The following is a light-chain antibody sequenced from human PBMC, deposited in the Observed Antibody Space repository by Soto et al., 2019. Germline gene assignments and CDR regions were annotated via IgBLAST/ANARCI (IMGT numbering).Light chain of an antibody. CDR2: GAS. CDR1: QSVSSNY. J-gene: IGKJ1*01. V-gene: IGKV3-20*01. Sequence: ESVLTQSPGTLSLSQGERATLSCRASQSVSSNYLAWYQQKPGQAPRPLIYGASTRASGIPDRFSCSGSGTEFTLTISSLEPEDSAVYYCQHYGSSPTWTFRQGTKVEIK. CDR3: QHYGSSPTWT.